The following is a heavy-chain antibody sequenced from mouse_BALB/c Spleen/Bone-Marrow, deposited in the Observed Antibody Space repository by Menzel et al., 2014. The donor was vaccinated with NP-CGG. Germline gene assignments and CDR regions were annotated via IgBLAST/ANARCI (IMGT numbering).Heavy chain of an antibody. Sequence: EVQLVASGGGLVQPGGSLKLSCAASGFTFSSYGMSWVHQTPDKRLELVASINSNGGSTYSPDSVKGRFTISRDNAKKTLSLQMSSLKSEDTAMYYCARGNYGNYVDYCDYWGQGTTLTGSS. CDR1: GFTFSSYG. CDR3: ARGNYGNYVDYCDY. J-gene: IGHJ2*01. D-gene: IGHD2-1*01. CDR2: INSNGGST. V-gene: IGHV5-6-3*01.